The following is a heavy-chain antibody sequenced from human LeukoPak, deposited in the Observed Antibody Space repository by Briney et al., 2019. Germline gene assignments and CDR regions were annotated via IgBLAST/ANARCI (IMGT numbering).Heavy chain of an antibody. V-gene: IGHV1-2*02. CDR1: GYTFTGYY. CDR3: ARAPTGYSSGWYDY. CDR2: INPNSGGT. Sequence: ASVKVSCKASGYTFTGYYMHWVRRAPGQGLEWMGWINPNSGGTNYAQKFQGRVTMTRDTSISTAYMELSRLRSDDTAVYYCARAPTGYSSGWYDYWGQGTLVTVSS. J-gene: IGHJ4*02. D-gene: IGHD6-19*01.